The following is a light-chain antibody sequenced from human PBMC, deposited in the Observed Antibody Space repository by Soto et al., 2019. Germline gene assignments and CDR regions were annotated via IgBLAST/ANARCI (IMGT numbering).Light chain of an antibody. CDR3: MQAIQAPRT. CDR1: QSLLHSSGNIY. CDR2: LGS. V-gene: IGKV2-28*01. J-gene: IGKJ1*01. Sequence: DIVLTQSPLSLPVTPGEPASISCRSSQSLLHSSGNIYLDWYLQKPGQSPQLLIYLGSMRASWVPDRFSGSSSGTDFTPKITRVEAEDVGVDDRMQAIQAPRTFGLGTKVELK.